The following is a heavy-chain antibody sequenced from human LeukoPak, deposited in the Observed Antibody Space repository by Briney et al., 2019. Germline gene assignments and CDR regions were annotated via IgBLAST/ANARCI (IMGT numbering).Heavy chain of an antibody. CDR2: INHSGST. V-gene: IGHV4-34*01. CDR1: GGPFGVYY. D-gene: IGHD3-10*01. J-gene: IGHJ4*02. CDR3: AGPGAGDLDY. Sequence: PSETLSLTCAVYGGPFGVYYWGWLRQPPGKGLEWIGEINHSGSTNYSPSLKSRVTISVDTSKNHFSLKLSSVTAADTAVYYCAGPGAGDLDYWGQGTLVTVSS.